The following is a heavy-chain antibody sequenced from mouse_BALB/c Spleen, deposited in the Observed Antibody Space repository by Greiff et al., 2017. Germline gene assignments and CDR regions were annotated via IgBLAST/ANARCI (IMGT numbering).Heavy chain of an antibody. CDR1: GFTFSSFG. CDR3: ARGDREEGFAY. Sequence: EVQLVESGGGLVQPGGSRKLSCAASGFTFSSFGMHWVRQAPEKGLEWVAYISSGSSTIYYADTVKGRFTISRDNPKNTLFLQMTSLRSEDTAMYYCARGDREEGFAYWGQGTLVTVSA. CDR2: ISSGSSTI. J-gene: IGHJ3*01. V-gene: IGHV5-17*02. D-gene: IGHD2-14*01.